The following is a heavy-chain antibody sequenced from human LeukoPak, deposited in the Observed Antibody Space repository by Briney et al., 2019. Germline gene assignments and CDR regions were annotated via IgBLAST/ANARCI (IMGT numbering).Heavy chain of an antibody. D-gene: IGHD2-2*01. V-gene: IGHV3-21*01. J-gene: IGHJ4*02. Sequence: GGSLRLSCAASGFTFSTHSMYWVRQAPGKGLEWVSSISASSNFIHYAESVRGRFTISRDNAKNSLYLQMNGLGAQDTAVYYCARPATGYCSSAGCHWDSWGQGTLVTVSS. CDR2: ISASSNFI. CDR3: ARPATGYCSSAGCHWDS. CDR1: GFTFSTHS.